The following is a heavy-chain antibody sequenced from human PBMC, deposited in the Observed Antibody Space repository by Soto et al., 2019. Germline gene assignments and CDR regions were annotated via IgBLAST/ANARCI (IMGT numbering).Heavy chain of an antibody. V-gene: IGHV1-69*04. Sequence: ASVKVSCKASGYTFTSYGISWVRQAPGQGLEWMGRIIPVLGVEYYAQKFQGRVTITADKSTSTAYMELSSLRSEDTAVYYCARVPGYSIGDLWGRGTLVTVSS. D-gene: IGHD2-21*01. J-gene: IGHJ2*01. CDR3: ARVPGYSIGDL. CDR1: GYTFTSYG. CDR2: IIPVLGVE.